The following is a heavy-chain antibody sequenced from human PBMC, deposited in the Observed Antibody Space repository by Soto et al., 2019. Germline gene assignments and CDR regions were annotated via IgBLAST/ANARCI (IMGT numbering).Heavy chain of an antibody. CDR2: NYTGDSHT. CDR3: GRGEGVEFRPAH. CDR1: VYSFANSW. D-gene: IGHD3-10*01. V-gene: IGHV5-51*01. J-gene: IGHJ4*02. Sequence: ESLTSSCKSSVYSFANSWIGWVRQMPGKGLEWMGINYTGDSHTRYSPGFQGQVTLSADKSIDTAYLQWSSLRASDTAMYYCGRGEGVEFRPAHWGQGTLVTVS.